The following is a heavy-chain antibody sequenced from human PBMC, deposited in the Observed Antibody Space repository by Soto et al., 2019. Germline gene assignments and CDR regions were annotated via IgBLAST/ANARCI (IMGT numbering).Heavy chain of an antibody. V-gene: IGHV3-23*01. CDR2: ISGTDGRT. CDR3: ARSLHSHYKNWCDP. Sequence: EVQLLESGGSLVQPGGSLRLSCTASGFTFSSAAMNWVRQAPGKGLEWVSIISGTDGRTYYADSVKGRFTISRDNSRNTLYLDMISLRAEDTAVYFCARSLHSHYKNWCDPWGHGTLVTVSS. CDR1: GFTFSSAA. J-gene: IGHJ5*02. D-gene: IGHD1-26*01.